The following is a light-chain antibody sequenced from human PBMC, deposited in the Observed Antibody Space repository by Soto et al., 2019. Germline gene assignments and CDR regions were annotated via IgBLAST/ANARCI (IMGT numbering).Light chain of an antibody. CDR2: DAX. V-gene: IGKV3-11*01. CDR1: RSFSLY. J-gene: IGKJ5*01. CDR3: HQRQYWPPIT. Sequence: VVLTQSPATLSLSPGERATLPXRSSRSFSLYLDWYQQKPGXXTRIXXXDAXNRATGIPARFSGSGSGTDFTLTISSLEPEDFAVYYCHQRQYWPPITFGQGTRLEIK.